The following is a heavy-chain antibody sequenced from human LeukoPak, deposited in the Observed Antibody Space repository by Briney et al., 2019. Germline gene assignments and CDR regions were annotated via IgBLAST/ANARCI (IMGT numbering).Heavy chain of an antibody. J-gene: IGHJ4*02. CDR1: GDSISSDYYY. D-gene: IGHD1-14*01. CDR2: IYYSGST. CDR3: ARNRITRPFDY. Sequence: SETLSLTCIVSGDSISSDYYYWAWIRQPPGKGLEWIGSIYYSGSTYYNPSLKSRVTISVDTSKNQFSLKLSSVTAADTAVYYCARNRITRPFDYWGQGTLVTVSS. V-gene: IGHV4-39*01.